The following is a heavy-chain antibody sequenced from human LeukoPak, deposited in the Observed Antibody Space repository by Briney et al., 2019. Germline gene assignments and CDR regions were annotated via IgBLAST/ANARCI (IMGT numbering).Heavy chain of an antibody. J-gene: IGHJ4*02. Sequence: GGSLRLSCAASGFTFTNNFMSWVRQVPGKGLEWVANIKQDGSEKTYADSVRGRFTISRDNAKNSLYLQMNSLRAEDTAVYFCAKSPVSSCRGSFCYPFDYWGQGNLVTVSS. CDR3: AKSPVSSCRGSFCYPFDY. V-gene: IGHV3-7*03. CDR2: IKQDGSEK. CDR1: GFTFTNNF. D-gene: IGHD2-15*01.